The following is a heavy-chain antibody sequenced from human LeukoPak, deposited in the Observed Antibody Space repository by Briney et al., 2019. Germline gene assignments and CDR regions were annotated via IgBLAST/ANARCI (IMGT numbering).Heavy chain of an antibody. CDR2: ISAYSGNT. Sequence: ASVKVSCKASGYTFNSYGISWVRQAPGQGLEWMGWISAYSGNTNYAQKFQGRVTMTTDTSTSTAYMELRSLRSDDTAVYYCARAAGYYDSSDYYLYWGQGTLVTVSS. CDR3: ARAAGYYDSSDYYLY. CDR1: GYTFNSYG. J-gene: IGHJ4*02. V-gene: IGHV1-18*01. D-gene: IGHD3-22*01.